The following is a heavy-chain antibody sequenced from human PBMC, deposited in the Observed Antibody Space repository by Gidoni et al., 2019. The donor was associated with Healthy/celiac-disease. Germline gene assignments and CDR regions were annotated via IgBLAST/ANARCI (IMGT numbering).Heavy chain of an antibody. CDR1: GGTVSSYA. CDR3: ARAGNYDSSGPLDY. V-gene: IGHV1-69*01. J-gene: IGHJ4*02. D-gene: IGHD3-22*01. Sequence: QVQLVQSGAEVKKPGSSVKVSCKASGGTVSSYAISWVRQAPGQGLEWMGGIIPIFGTANYAQKLQGRVTITADESTSTAYMELSSLRSDETAVYYCARAGNYDSSGPLDYWGQGTLVTVSS. CDR2: IIPIFGTA.